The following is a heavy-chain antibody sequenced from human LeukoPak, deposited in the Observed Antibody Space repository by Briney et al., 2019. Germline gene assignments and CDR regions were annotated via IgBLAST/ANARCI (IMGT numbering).Heavy chain of an antibody. Sequence: GGSLRLSCAASGFTFSSYSMNWVRQAPGKGLEWVSSITSSTSYIYYADSVKGRFTISRDNAKNSLYLEMNSLRAEDTAVYYCARDEVGGSYAYWGQGTLVTVSS. V-gene: IGHV3-21*01. D-gene: IGHD1-26*01. CDR3: ARDEVGGSYAY. J-gene: IGHJ4*02. CDR2: ITSSTSYI. CDR1: GFTFSSYS.